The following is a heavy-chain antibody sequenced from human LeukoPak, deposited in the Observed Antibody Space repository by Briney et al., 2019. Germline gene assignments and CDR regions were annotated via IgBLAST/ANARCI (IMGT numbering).Heavy chain of an antibody. CDR1: GYSFTCYW. J-gene: IGHJ3*02. CDR3: AKGLYYYDSSGYFDDAIDI. V-gene: IGHV5-51*01. CDR2: IYPGDSDS. D-gene: IGHD3-22*01. Sequence: AGESLKISCKGSGYSFTCYWIGWERQMPGEGLEWMGIIYPGDSDSRYSPSFHGQVTISADKSISTAYLQWSRLKASDTAMYYCAKGLYYYDSSGYFDDAIDIWGQGTMVTVSS.